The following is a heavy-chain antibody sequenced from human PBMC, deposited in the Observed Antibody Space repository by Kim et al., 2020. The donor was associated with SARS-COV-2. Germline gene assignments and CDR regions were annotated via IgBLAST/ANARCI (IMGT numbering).Heavy chain of an antibody. Sequence: GESLKISCKGSGYSFTSYWISWVRQMPGKGLEWMGRIDPSDSYTNYSPSFQGHVTISADKSIGTAYLQWSSLKASDTAMYYCARQPSLDYYYGMDVWGQGTTVTVSS. J-gene: IGHJ6*02. CDR3: ARQPSLDYYYGMDV. CDR2: IDPSDSYT. CDR1: GYSFTSYW. V-gene: IGHV5-10-1*01.